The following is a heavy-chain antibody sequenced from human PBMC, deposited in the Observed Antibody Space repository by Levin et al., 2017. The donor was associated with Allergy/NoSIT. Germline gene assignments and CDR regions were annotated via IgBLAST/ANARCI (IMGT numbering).Heavy chain of an antibody. Sequence: PGGSLRLSCTASGFYFSRYAMGWVRQAPGKGLEWVSIITSSGGSTYYADSVKGRFTISRDNSKNTLYLEMNSLRAQDTAVYYCAKGPYGSGCPYFDYWGQGTLVTVSS. CDR1: GFYFSRYA. J-gene: IGHJ4*02. V-gene: IGHV3-23*01. CDR2: ITSSGGST. CDR3: AKGPYGSGCPYFDY. D-gene: IGHD6-19*01.